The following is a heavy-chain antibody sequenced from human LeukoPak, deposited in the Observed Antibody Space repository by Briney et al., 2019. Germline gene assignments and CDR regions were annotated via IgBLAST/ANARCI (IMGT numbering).Heavy chain of an antibody. D-gene: IGHD1-7*01. CDR1: GGTFSSYA. CDR3: ARYTSVTGTGGRNLYSFDY. V-gene: IGHV1-69*01. Sequence: GSSVEVSCKASGGTFSSYAISWVRQAPGQGLEWMGGIIPIFGTANYAQKFQGRVTITADESTSTAYMELSSLRSEDTAVYYCARYTSVTGTGGRNLYSFDYWGQGTLVTVSS. J-gene: IGHJ4*02. CDR2: IIPIFGTA.